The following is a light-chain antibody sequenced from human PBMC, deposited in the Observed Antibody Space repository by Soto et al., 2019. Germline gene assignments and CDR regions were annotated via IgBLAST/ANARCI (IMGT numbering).Light chain of an antibody. CDR1: SSDVGSYNL. Sequence: QSALTQPASVSGSPGQSITISCTGTSSDVGSYNLVSWYQLHPGKAPKLMIYEGSKRPSGVSNRFSGSKSGNTASLTISGLQAEDEADYYYCSYAGSSTLVFGGGTKVTVL. CDR3: CSYAGSSTLV. J-gene: IGLJ2*01. CDR2: EGS. V-gene: IGLV2-23*01.